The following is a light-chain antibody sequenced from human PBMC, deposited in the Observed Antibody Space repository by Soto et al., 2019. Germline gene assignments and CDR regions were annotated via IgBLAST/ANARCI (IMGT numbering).Light chain of an antibody. J-gene: IGKJ5*01. CDR3: QQSDSIPIT. CDR1: QTISRN. Sequence: DIQMTQSPSSLSASVGDRVTLPCRASQTISRNLNWYQQKPGTAPKLLIYAASSLQSGVPSRFSGSGSGTDFTLAISSLQPEDFATYYCQQSDSIPITFGQGTRLEIK. CDR2: AAS. V-gene: IGKV1-39*01.